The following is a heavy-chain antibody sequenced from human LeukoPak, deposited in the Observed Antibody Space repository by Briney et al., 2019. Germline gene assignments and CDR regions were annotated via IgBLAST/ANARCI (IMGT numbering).Heavy chain of an antibody. D-gene: IGHD6-13*01. V-gene: IGHV1-18*01. CDR2: FSASNGNT. Sequence: ASVKVSCKASGYTFTTYDITWVRQAPGQGLEWMGRFSASNGNTNYAQKFQGRLTMTTGTSTNTAYMELRSLRSDDTAVYYCARVIVAAGKLPPDWFDPWGQGTLVTVSS. CDR1: GYTFTTYD. CDR3: ARVIVAAGKLPPDWFDP. J-gene: IGHJ5*02.